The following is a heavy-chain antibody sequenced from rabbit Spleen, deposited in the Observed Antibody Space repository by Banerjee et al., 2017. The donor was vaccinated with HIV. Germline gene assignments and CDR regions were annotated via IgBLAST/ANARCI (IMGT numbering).Heavy chain of an antibody. CDR2: IDPLFGTT. CDR3: VRDRADIGGDYGPYYFDF. V-gene: IGHV1S7*01. D-gene: IGHD2-1*01. J-gene: IGHJ4*01. CDR1: GFSFSSSDY. Sequence: PLVESGGDLVKPGASLTLSCKASGFSFSSSDYICWVRQAPGKGLEWIGYIDPLFGTTYYANWVNGRFTISRHNAQNTLYLQLDSLTAADTATYFCVRDRADIGGDYGPYYFDFWGQGTLVTVS.